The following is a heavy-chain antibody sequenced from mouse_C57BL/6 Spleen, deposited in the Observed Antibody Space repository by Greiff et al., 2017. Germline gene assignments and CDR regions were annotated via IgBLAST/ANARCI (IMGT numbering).Heavy chain of an antibody. CDR2: IDPENGDT. CDR3: TTSSSYWYFDV. V-gene: IGHV14-4*01. Sequence: EVQLQQSGAELVRPGASVKLSCTASGFNIKDDYMHWVKQRPEQGLEWIGWIDPENGDTEYASKFQGKATITADTPSNTAYLQLSSLTSVDPAVYYCTTSSSYWYFDVWGTGTTVTVSS. D-gene: IGHD1-1*01. J-gene: IGHJ1*03. CDR1: GFNIKDDY.